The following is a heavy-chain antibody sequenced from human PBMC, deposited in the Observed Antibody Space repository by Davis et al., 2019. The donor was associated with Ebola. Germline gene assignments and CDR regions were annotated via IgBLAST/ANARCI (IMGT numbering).Heavy chain of an antibody. J-gene: IGHJ4*02. V-gene: IGHV3-7*01. CDR2: IKQDGSEK. Sequence: PGGSLRLSCAASGFTFSSYWMSWVRQAPGKGLEWVANIKQDGSEKYYVDSVKGRFTISRDNAKNSLYLQMNSLRAEDTAVYYCARSTPEYSIFEDPSHFDYWGQGTLVTVSS. CDR1: GFTFSSYW. D-gene: IGHD6-6*01. CDR3: ARSTPEYSIFEDPSHFDY.